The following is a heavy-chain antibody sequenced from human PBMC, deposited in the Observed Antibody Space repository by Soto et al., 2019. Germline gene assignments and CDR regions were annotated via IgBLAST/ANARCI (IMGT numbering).Heavy chain of an antibody. CDR3: ARDDRGYYYDSSDAFDI. Sequence: EVQLVESGGGLVQPGGSLRLSCAASGFTFSSYSMNWVRQAPGKGLEWVSYISSSSSTIYYADSVKGRFTISRDNANNSRYLQMNGLRDEDTAVYYCARDDRGYYYDSSDAFDIWGQGPMVTVSS. D-gene: IGHD3-22*01. V-gene: IGHV3-48*02. CDR1: GFTFSSYS. CDR2: ISSSSSTI. J-gene: IGHJ3*02.